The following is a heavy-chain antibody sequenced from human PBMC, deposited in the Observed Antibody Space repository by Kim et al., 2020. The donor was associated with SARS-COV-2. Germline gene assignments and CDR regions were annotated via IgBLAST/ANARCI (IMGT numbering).Heavy chain of an antibody. CDR1: GYTLTELS. D-gene: IGHD1-26*01. CDR3: ARDLDRWELLRAFDI. CDR2: FDPEDGES. Sequence: ASVKVSCKVSGYTLTELSMHWVRQAPGKGLEWMGGFDPEDGESIYAQKFQGRVTMTEDTSTDTAYMELSSLRSEDTAVYYCARDLDRWELLRAFDIWGQRRMITVSS. J-gene: IGHJ3*02. V-gene: IGHV1-24*01.